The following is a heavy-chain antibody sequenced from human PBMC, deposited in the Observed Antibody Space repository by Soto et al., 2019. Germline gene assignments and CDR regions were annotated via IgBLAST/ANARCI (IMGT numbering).Heavy chain of an antibody. CDR1: GYTFSSYD. J-gene: IGHJ4*02. V-gene: IGHV1-8*01. Sequence: ASLKVSCKASGYTFSSYDINWVRQASGQGLEWMGWMNPNSGNTGYAQKFQGRVSMTRNTSITTAYMELSSLTSDDTAVYYCALSSRDYWGQVTYVTVPS. CDR3: ALSSRDY. CDR2: MNPNSGNT.